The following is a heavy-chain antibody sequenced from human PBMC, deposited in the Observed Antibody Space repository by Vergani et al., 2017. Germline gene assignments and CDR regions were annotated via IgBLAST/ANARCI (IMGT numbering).Heavy chain of an antibody. Sequence: QVQLVESGGGVVQRGGSLRLSCATSVFTLSNYDMQWIRQGPGKGLEFVAFIQFDGNNQYYADSVKGRFTLSRDFSKNTLYLQMNSLRTDDTATYYCAKHFRGWGIDYGGQGTQVIVSS. CDR3: AKHFRGWGIDY. D-gene: IGHD3-16*01. V-gene: IGHV3-30*02. CDR1: VFTLSNYD. CDR2: IQFDGNNQ. J-gene: IGHJ4*02.